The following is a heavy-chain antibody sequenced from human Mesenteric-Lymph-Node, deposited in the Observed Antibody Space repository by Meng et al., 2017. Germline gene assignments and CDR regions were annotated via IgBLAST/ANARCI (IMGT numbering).Heavy chain of an antibody. CDR1: GGSISSYY. J-gene: IGHJ4*02. CDR3: AREEGYSYGYGYFDY. CDR2: IYYSGST. D-gene: IGHD5-18*01. V-gene: IGHV4-59*01. Sequence: SETLSLTCTVSGGSISSYYWSWIRQPPGKGLEWIGYIYYSGSTNYNPSLKSRVTISVDTSKNQFSLKLSSVTAADTAVYYCAREEGYSYGYGYFDYWGQGTLVTVSS.